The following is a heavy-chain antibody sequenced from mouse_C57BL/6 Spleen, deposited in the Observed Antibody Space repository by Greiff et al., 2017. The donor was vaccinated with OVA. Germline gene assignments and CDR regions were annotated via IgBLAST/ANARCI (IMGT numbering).Heavy chain of an antibody. CDR2: IYPRDGST. J-gene: IGHJ2*01. CDR1: GYTFTSYD. CDR3: ARRYSNYEDYFDY. Sequence: QVQLKESGPELVKPGASVKLSCKASGYTFTSYDINWVKQRPGQGLEWIGWIYPRDGSTKYNEKFKGKATLTVDTSSSTAYMELHSLTSEDSAVYFCARRYSNYEDYFDYWGQGTTLTVSS. V-gene: IGHV1-85*01. D-gene: IGHD2-5*01.